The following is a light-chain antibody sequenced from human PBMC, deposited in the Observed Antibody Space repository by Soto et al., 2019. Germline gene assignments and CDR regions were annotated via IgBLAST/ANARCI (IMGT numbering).Light chain of an antibody. CDR2: EVN. CDR1: SSDVGGDKY. Sequence: QSALTQPPSASGSPGQSVTISCTGTSSDVGGDKYVPWYQQKSGKAPKLIIYEVNKRPSGVPDRFSGSKSDNPASLTVSGLQAEDEADYYCSACAGLNNVVFGGGTKLTVL. CDR3: SACAGLNNVV. V-gene: IGLV2-8*01. J-gene: IGLJ3*02.